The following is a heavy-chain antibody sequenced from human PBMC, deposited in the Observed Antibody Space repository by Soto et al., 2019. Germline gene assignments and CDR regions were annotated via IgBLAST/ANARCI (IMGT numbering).Heavy chain of an antibody. CDR1: GDTFSFYS. CDR2: INPILSMS. D-gene: IGHD3-10*01. V-gene: IGHV1-69*02. Sequence: QVQLVQSGAEVRKPGSSVKVSCKASGDTFSFYSINWVRQAPGLRLEWMGRINPILSMSNYAQRFQGRVTMTADKSTSTAYMDLSGLRSEDTAIYYCASSYGSGYRAFDYWGQGALVTVSS. CDR3: ASSYGSGYRAFDY. J-gene: IGHJ4*02.